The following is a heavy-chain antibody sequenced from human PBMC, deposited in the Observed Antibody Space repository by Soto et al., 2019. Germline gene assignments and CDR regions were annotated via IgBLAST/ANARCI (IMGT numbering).Heavy chain of an antibody. CDR1: GFTFSTYW. CDR2: IKSDGMST. Sequence: PGGSLRLSCAASGFTFSTYWMHWVRQAPGKGLVWVSRIKSDGMSTNYADSVRGRFTISRDNAKNSLYLQMNSLRAEDTAVYYCAREPPSAAGTGSTDPDYYGMDVWGQGTTVTVSS. J-gene: IGHJ6*02. V-gene: IGHV3-74*01. CDR3: AREPPSAAGTGSTDPDYYGMDV. D-gene: IGHD6-13*01.